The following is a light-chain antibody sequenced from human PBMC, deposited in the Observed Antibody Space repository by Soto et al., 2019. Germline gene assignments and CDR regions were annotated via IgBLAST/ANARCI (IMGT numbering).Light chain of an antibody. CDR3: QQYNNWPPYT. J-gene: IGKJ2*01. V-gene: IGKV3-15*01. CDR2: GAS. CDR1: QSVSSN. Sequence: EIVMTQSPATLSVSPGERATLSCRASQSVSSNFAWYQQKPGQAPRLLIYGASTRATGIPARFSGSGSGTEFTLTISGLQSEDFAVYYWQQYNNWPPYTFGQGTKLEIK.